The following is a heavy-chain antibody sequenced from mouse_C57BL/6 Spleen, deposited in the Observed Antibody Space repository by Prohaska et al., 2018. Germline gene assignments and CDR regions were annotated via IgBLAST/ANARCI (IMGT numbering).Heavy chain of an antibody. D-gene: IGHD1-1*01. CDR2: INPNNGGT. V-gene: IGHV1-18*01. Sequence: HGKSLEWIGDINPNNGGTIYNQKFKGKATLTVDKSSSTAYMELRSLTSEDTAVYYCARGGIITTVVASPYFDVWGTGTTVTVSS. J-gene: IGHJ1*03. CDR3: ARGGIITTVVASPYFDV.